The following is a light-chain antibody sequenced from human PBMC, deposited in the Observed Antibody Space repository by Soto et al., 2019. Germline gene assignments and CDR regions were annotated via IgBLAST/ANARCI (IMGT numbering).Light chain of an antibody. CDR3: CSYAGSYTL. J-gene: IGLJ2*01. CDR2: GNS. V-gene: IGLV1-40*01. Sequence: QLVLTQPPSVSGAPGQRVTISCTGSSSNIGAGYDVHWYQQLPGTAPKLLIYGNSNRPSGVPDRFSGSKSGTSASLAITGLQAEDEADYYCCSYAGSYTLFGGGTQLTVL. CDR1: SSNIGAGYD.